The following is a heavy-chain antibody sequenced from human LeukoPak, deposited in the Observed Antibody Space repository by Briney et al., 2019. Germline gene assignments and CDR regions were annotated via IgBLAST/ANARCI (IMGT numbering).Heavy chain of an antibody. D-gene: IGHD4-23*01. J-gene: IGHJ4*02. Sequence: PSETLSLTCTVSGASITNSYWNWVRQPPGKGLEWIGYIYSSGNTNYNPSLKSRVTISLDVSKNQFSLKLTSVTAADMAVYYCANSYDGKIVPFDNWGQGALVAVSS. CDR1: GASITNSY. V-gene: IGHV4-4*09. CDR2: IYSSGNT. CDR3: ANSYDGKIVPFDN.